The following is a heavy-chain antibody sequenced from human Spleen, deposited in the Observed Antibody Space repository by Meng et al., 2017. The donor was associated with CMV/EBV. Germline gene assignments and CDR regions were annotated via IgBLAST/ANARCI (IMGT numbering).Heavy chain of an antibody. CDR2: MNPNSGNT. CDR3: ARDYSGSGSSRGY. CDR1: RYTFTDYD. D-gene: IGHD3-10*01. V-gene: IGHV1-8*01. J-gene: IGHJ4*02. Sequence: KASRYTFTDYDSNWVRRAAGQGPEWMGWMNPNSGNTGFAQNFQGRLTMTRDTSIATAYMELSNLTSEDTAVYYCARDYSGSGSSRGYWGQGTLVTVSS.